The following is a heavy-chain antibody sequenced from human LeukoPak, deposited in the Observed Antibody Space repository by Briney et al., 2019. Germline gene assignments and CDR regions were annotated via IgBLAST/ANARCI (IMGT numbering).Heavy chain of an antibody. CDR3: AKDRYGDYEAPFHYYMDA. V-gene: IGHV1-2*02. D-gene: IGHD5-12*01. Sequence: GASVKVSCKASGYTFSGFYIHWVRQAPGQGLEWMEWINPNSGVTNYAQKLQGRVTITRDTSIDTAYMQLSRLRSDDTAVYYCAKDRYGDYEAPFHYYMDAWGRGTTVTVSS. CDR2: INPNSGVT. J-gene: IGHJ6*03. CDR1: GYTFSGFY.